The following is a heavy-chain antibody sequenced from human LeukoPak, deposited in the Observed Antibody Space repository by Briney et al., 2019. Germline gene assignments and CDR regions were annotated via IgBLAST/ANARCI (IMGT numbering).Heavy chain of an antibody. CDR1: GFTLSSYE. V-gene: IGHV3-48*03. J-gene: IGHJ4*02. CDR2: ISSTGNTK. Sequence: GGSLRLSCAVSGFTLSSYEMKWVRQAPGKGLEWVSYISSTGNTKYYADSAKGRFTISRDNAKNSLYLQMNSLRAEDTAVYYCARGDHYDILTGYQTPSHLSDYWGQGTLVTVSS. D-gene: IGHD3-9*01. CDR3: ARGDHYDILTGYQTPSHLSDY.